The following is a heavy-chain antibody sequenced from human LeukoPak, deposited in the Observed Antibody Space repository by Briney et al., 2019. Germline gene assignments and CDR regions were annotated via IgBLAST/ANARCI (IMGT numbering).Heavy chain of an antibody. CDR1: GGALSSFC. CDR3: AGTLTGYCSSTSCIGAFDI. CDR2: GIPMFGTA. J-gene: IGHJ3*02. V-gene: IGHV1-69*06. D-gene: IGHD2-2*01. Sequence: GGSAKVFCKASGGALSSFCFNRGRQGPGQGAEWMGGGIPMFGTANYAQKFQGRVTITADKSTSTAYMELSSLRSEDAAVYYCAGTLTGYCSSTSCIGAFDIWGQGTMVTVSS.